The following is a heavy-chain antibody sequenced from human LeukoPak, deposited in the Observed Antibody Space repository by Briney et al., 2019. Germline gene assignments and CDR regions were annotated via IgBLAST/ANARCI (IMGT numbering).Heavy chain of an antibody. CDR1: GGSFSGYY. D-gene: IGHD6-19*01. Sequence: PSETLSLTCAVYGGSFSGYYWSWIRQPPGKGLEWIGEINHSGSTNYNPSLKSRVTISVDTSKNQFSLKLSSETAADTAVYYCARDIEGYSSGWSNWFDPWGQGTLVTVSS. J-gene: IGHJ5*02. V-gene: IGHV4-34*01. CDR2: INHSGST. CDR3: ARDIEGYSSGWSNWFDP.